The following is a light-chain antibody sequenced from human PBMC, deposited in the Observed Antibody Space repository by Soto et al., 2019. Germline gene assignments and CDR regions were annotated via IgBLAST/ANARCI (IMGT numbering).Light chain of an antibody. V-gene: IGLV3-1*01. Sequence: SYDLTQPPSVSVSPGQTASITCSGDKLGDKYACWYQQKPGQSPVLVIYQDSKRPSGIPERFSGSNSGNTATLTISGTQAMDEADYYCQAWDTTGVFGGGTKLTVL. CDR1: KLGDKY. CDR3: QAWDTTGV. J-gene: IGLJ3*02. CDR2: QDS.